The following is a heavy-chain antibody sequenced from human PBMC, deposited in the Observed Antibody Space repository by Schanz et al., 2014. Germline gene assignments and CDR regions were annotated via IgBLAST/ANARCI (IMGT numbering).Heavy chain of an antibody. CDR2: LSGSGGST. J-gene: IGHJ4*02. Sequence: EVQLLESGGGLVQPGGPLRLSCAASGFTFSSYAMSWVRQAPGKGLEWVSALSGSGGSTYYADSVKGRVTISRDKSKDTLYLQMNSLTADVTAVFYCASAHGNNWYGKGLDVWGQGTQVTVSS. CDR3: ASAHGNNWYGKGLDV. D-gene: IGHD1-1*01. CDR1: GFTFSSYA. V-gene: IGHV3-23*01.